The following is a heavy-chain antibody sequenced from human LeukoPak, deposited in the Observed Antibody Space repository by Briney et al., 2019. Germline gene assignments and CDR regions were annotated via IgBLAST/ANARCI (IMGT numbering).Heavy chain of an antibody. J-gene: IGHJ4*02. V-gene: IGHV1-3*01. D-gene: IGHD1-26*01. CDR2: ISAGNGNT. CDR3: ARDSGSGNNDY. Sequence: ASVKISCKASGYTFTSYAIHWVRQAPGQRLEWMGWISAGNGNTKYSQNFQGRVTFISNTSATTAFMELSSLRSEDAAVYYCARDSGSGNNDYWGQGTLVTVSS. CDR1: GYTFTSYA.